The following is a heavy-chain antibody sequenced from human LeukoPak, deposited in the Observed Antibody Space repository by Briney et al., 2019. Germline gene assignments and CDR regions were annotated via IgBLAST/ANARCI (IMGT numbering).Heavy chain of an antibody. CDR3: ARGQGYYDILPGYYSAGGYFDY. Sequence: PGGSLRLSCAASGFTFSSYGMHWVRQAPGKGLEWVAVIWYDGSNKYYADSVKGRFTISRDNSKNTLYLQMNSLRAEDTAVYYCARGQGYYDILPGYYSAGGYFDYWGQGTLVTVSS. CDR2: IWYDGSNK. J-gene: IGHJ4*02. CDR1: GFTFSSYG. D-gene: IGHD3-9*01. V-gene: IGHV3-33*01.